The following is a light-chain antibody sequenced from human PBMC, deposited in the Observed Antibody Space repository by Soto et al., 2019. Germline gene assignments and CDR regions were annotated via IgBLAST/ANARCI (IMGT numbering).Light chain of an antibody. Sequence: DIVMTQSPDSLAVSLGEGAAINCKSSQSVLYSSNNKNYLAWYQQKPGQPPKLLIYWASTRESGVPDRFSGSGSGTDFTLSISSLQSEDFATYYCQQSYKTQHTFGQGTKGDIK. CDR2: WAS. V-gene: IGKV4-1*01. CDR1: QSVLYSSNNKNY. J-gene: IGKJ2*01. CDR3: QQSYKTQHT.